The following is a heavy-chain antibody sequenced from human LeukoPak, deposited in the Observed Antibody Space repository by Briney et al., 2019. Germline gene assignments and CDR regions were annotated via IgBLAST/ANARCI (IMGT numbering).Heavy chain of an antibody. Sequence: SETLSLTCSVAGDSISSSSSYWAWIRQPPGKGLEWIGEINHSESTNYNPSLKSRVTISVDTSKNQFSLNLGSVTAADTAVYYCARSSAAGTLGYYYYYMDVWGEGTTVTVSS. J-gene: IGHJ6*03. V-gene: IGHV4-39*07. CDR3: ARSSAAGTLGYYYYYMDV. CDR1: GDSISSSSSY. D-gene: IGHD6-13*01. CDR2: INHSEST.